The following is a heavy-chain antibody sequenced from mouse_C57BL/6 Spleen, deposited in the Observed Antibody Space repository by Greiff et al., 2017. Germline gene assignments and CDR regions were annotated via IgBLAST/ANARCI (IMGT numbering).Heavy chain of an antibody. J-gene: IGHJ4*01. V-gene: IGHV1-50*01. D-gene: IGHD1-1*01. Sequence: QVQLQQPGAELVKPGASVKLSCKASGYTFTSYWMQWVKQRPGQGLEWIGEIDPSDSYTNYNQKFKGKATLTVDTSSSTAYMQLSSLTSEDSAVYDWAPHYAYAMDYWGQGTSVTVSS. CDR2: IDPSDSYT. CDR3: APHYAYAMDY. CDR1: GYTFTSYW.